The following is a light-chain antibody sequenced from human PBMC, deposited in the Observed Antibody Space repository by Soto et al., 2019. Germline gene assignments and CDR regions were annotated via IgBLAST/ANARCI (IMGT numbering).Light chain of an antibody. CDR1: SSNIGNNY. Sequence: QSVLTQPPSGSAAPGQKGTIYSTGSSSNIGNNYVSWYQQLPGTAPKLLIYENNKRPSGIPDRFSGSKSGTSATLGITGLQSGDEADYYCGTWDSSLSAGHYVFGTGTKVTVL. V-gene: IGLV1-51*02. J-gene: IGLJ1*01. CDR3: GTWDSSLSAGHYV. CDR2: ENN.